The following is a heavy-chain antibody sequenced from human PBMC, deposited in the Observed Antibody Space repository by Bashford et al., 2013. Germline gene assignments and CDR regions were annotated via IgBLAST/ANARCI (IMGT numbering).Heavy chain of an antibody. D-gene: IGHD1-20*01. CDR1: GYTFTSYG. Sequence: ASVKVSCKASGYTFTSYGISWVRQAPGQGLEWMGWISAYNGNTNYAQKLQGRVTMTTDTSTSTAYMELRSLRSDDTAVYYCARGTSLGYNWNRNLDYWGQGTLVTVSS. CDR3: ARGTSLGYNWNRNLDY. V-gene: IGHV1-18*01. J-gene: IGHJ4*02. CDR2: ISAYNGNT.